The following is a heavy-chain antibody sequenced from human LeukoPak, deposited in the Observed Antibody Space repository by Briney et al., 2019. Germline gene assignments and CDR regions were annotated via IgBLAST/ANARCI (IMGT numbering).Heavy chain of an antibody. CDR1: GFTFSSYW. Sequence: GGSLRLSCAASGFTFSSYWMSWVRQAPGKGLEWVANIKQDGSEKYYVDSVKGRFTISRDNAKNSLYLQMNSLRAEDTAVYYCARESCSSTSCPDYYYYYYMDVWGKGTTVTVSS. J-gene: IGHJ6*03. V-gene: IGHV3-7*01. CDR3: ARESCSSTSCPDYYYYYYMDV. CDR2: IKQDGSEK. D-gene: IGHD2-2*01.